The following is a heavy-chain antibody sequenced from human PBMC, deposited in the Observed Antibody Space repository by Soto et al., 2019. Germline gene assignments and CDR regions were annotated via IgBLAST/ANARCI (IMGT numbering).Heavy chain of an antibody. Sequence: ASVKVSCKASGYTFTSYGISWVRQAPGQGLEWMGWISAYNGNTDYAQKLQGRVTMTTDTSTSTAYMELRSLRPDDTAVYYCARDGLGPAAIRSWFDPWGQGTLVTVSS. CDR3: ARDGLGPAAIRSWFDP. CDR2: ISAYNGNT. D-gene: IGHD2-2*02. J-gene: IGHJ5*02. V-gene: IGHV1-18*04. CDR1: GYTFTSYG.